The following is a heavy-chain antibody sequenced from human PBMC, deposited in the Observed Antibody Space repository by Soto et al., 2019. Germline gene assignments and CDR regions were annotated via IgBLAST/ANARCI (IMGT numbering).Heavy chain of an antibody. CDR2: IWHDGSNT. Sequence: PGGSLRLSCAASGFTFSSYGMHWVRQGPGKGLEWVAVIWHDGSNTYYADSMKGRFSISRDNSKNTLYLQMNSLRVEDTAVYYFARDPSIGGVTASGNWFDPWGQGTLVTVSS. CDR3: ARDPSIGGVTASGNWFDP. J-gene: IGHJ5*02. CDR1: GFTFSSYG. D-gene: IGHD6-13*01. V-gene: IGHV3-33*01.